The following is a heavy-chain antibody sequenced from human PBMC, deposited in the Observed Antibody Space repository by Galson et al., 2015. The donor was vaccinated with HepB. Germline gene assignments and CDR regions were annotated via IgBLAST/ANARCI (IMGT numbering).Heavy chain of an antibody. CDR2: IHPNSGVT. D-gene: IGHD1-7*01. CDR1: GYTFTDYY. Sequence: SVKVSCKASGYTFTDYYMHWVRQAPGQGLEWLGWIHPNSGVTNYAQKFQGRVAMTRDTSIITAYMELGSLRSDDTAVYYCARQETGTTAARWFDPWGQGTLVTVSS. V-gene: IGHV1-2*02. CDR3: ARQETGTTAARWFDP. J-gene: IGHJ5*02.